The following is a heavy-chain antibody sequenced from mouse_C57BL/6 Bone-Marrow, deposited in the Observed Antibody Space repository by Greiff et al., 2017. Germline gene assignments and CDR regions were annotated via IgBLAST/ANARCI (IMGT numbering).Heavy chain of an antibody. CDR3: ARRTLYYFDY. D-gene: IGHD1-1*01. J-gene: IGHJ2*01. V-gene: IGHV5-9*01. Sequence: EVKLMESGGGLVKPGGSLKLSCAASGFTFSSYTMSWVRQTPEKRLEWVATISGGGGNTYYPDSVKGRFTISRDNAKNTLYLQMSSLRSEDTALYYCARRTLYYFDYWGQGTTLTVSS. CDR1: GFTFSSYT. CDR2: ISGGGGNT.